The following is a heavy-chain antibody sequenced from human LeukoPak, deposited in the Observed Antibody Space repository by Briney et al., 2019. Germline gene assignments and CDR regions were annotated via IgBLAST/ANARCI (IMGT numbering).Heavy chain of an antibody. CDR2: ISSNGGST. D-gene: IGHD6-13*01. V-gene: IGHV3-64*01. Sequence: GGSLRLSCAASGFTFSSYAVHWVRQAPGKGLEYVSAISSNGGSTYYANSVKGRFTISRDSSKNTLYLQMGSLRAEDMAVYYCARADSQQLVRGIDYWGQGTLVTVSS. CDR3: ARADSQQLVRGIDY. CDR1: GFTFSSYA. J-gene: IGHJ4*02.